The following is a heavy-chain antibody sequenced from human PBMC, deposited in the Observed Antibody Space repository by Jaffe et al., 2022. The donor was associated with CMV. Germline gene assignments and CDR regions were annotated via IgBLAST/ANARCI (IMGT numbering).Heavy chain of an antibody. CDR2: IYHSGST. V-gene: IGHV4-4*02. CDR1: GGSISSSNW. J-gene: IGHJ5*02. CDR3: ARVASICSSTSCYGGSEGWFDP. Sequence: QVQLQESGPGLVKPSGTLSLTCAVSGGSISSSNWWSWVRQPPGKGLEWIGEIYHSGSTNYNPSLKSRVTISVDKSKNQFSLKLSSVTAADTAVYYCARVASICSSTSCYGGSEGWFDPWGQGTLVTVSS. D-gene: IGHD2-2*01.